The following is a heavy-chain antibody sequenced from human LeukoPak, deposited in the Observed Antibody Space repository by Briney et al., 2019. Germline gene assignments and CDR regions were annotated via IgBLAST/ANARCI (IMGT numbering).Heavy chain of an antibody. CDR1: GYC. CDR2: ISYDGSNK. D-gene: IGHD5-24*01. J-gene: IGHJ4*02. V-gene: IGHV3-30*18. CDR3: AKVDLGYNLDY. Sequence: PGGSLRLSCAASGYCMHWVRQAPGKGLEWVAVISYDGSNKYYADSVKGRFTISRDNSKNTLYLQMNSLRAEDTAVYYCAKVDLGYNLDYWGQGTLVTVSS.